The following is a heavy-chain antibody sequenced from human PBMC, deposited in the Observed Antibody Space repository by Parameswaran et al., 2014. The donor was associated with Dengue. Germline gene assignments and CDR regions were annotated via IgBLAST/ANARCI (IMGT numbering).Heavy chain of an antibody. V-gene: IGHV3-23*01. J-gene: IGHJ4*02. CDR3: ARRSGPRTIARVPYYFDY. CDR1: GFTFNNYV. CDR2: ISGSGGST. Sequence: QAGGSLRLSCAASGFTFNNYVMTWVRQAPGKGLEWVSGISGSGGSTYYADSVKGRFTISRDNSKNTVYLQMNSLRAEDTAVYYCARRSGPRTIARVPYYFDYWGQGTLVTVSS. D-gene: IGHD1/OR15-1a*01.